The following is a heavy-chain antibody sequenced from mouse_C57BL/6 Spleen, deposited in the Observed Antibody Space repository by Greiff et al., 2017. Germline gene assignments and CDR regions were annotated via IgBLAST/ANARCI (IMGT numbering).Heavy chain of an antibody. D-gene: IGHD2-2*01. CDR3: ARAVTWDY. V-gene: IGHV1-7*01. Sequence: VQLQQSGAELAKPGASVTLSCKASGYTFTSYWMHWVNQRPGQGLEWIGYINPSSGYTKYNQKFKDKATLTADQSSSTAYMQLSSLTYEDSAVYYCARAVTWDYWGQGTTLTVSS. CDR2: INPSSGYT. CDR1: GYTFTSYW. J-gene: IGHJ2*01.